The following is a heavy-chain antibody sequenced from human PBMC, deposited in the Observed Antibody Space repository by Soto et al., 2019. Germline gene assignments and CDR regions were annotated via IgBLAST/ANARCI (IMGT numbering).Heavy chain of an antibody. Sequence: EVQLVESGGGLVQPGGSLRLSCAASGFTFSDHYIDWVRQAPGKGLEWVGRIRKKGNSYITEYAASVKGRFTISRDDSRKSLYLQIHSLKIEDTAVYHCPRASGRYSHFDYWGQGTLVTVSS. V-gene: IGHV3-72*01. D-gene: IGHD1-26*01. J-gene: IGHJ4*02. CDR1: GFTFSDHY. CDR3: PRASGRYSHFDY. CDR2: IRKKGNSYIT.